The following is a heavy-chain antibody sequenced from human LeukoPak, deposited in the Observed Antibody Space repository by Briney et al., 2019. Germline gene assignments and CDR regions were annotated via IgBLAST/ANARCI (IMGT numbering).Heavy chain of an antibody. CDR3: ALYSNDFDY. Sequence: SGGSLRLSCTGSGFTFSSYSMNWVRQAPGKGLEWVSSISSSSSYRYYEESVKGRFSISRDNARNSLYLQMNSLRAEDTAVYYCALYSNDFDYWGQGTLVTVSS. D-gene: IGHD6-13*01. J-gene: IGHJ4*02. V-gene: IGHV3-21*01. CDR2: ISSSSSYR. CDR1: GFTFSSYS.